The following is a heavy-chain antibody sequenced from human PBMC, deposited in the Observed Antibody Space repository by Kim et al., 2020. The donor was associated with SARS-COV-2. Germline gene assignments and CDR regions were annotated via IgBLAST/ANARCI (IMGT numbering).Heavy chain of an antibody. CDR3: AKGVLLWFGALDY. J-gene: IGHJ4*02. V-gene: IGHV3-9*01. CDR2: ISWNSGSI. CDR1: GFTFDDYA. D-gene: IGHD3-10*01. Sequence: GGSLRLSCAASGFTFDDYAMHWVRQAPGKGLEWVSGISWNSGSIGYADSVKGRFTISRDNAKNSMYLQMNSLRAEDTALYYCAKGVLLWFGALDYWGQGTLVTVSS.